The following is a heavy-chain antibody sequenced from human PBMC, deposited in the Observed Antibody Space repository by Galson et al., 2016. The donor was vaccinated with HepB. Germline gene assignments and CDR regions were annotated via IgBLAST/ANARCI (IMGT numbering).Heavy chain of an antibody. Sequence: ETLSLTCSVSGASITRENYYWGWIRQPPGKGLEWIATIYYTGSSDYNLSLKTGVTISVDTSKNHFSLRLDSVTAADTAIYYCARQESSAVGGFDYWGQGTLVTVSS. V-gene: IGHV4-39*01. CDR1: GASITRENYY. CDR2: IYYTGSS. CDR3: ARQESSAVGGFDY. J-gene: IGHJ4*02. D-gene: IGHD3-10*01.